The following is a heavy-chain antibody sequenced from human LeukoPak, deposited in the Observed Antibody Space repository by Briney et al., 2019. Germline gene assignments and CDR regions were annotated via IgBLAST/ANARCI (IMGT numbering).Heavy chain of an antibody. V-gene: IGHV3-30-3*01. Sequence: GSNKYYADSVKGRFTISRDNSKNTLYLQMNSLRAEDTAVYYCARATYYYDSSGYYPLDDYWGQGTLVTVSS. CDR2: GSNK. CDR3: ARATYYYDSSGYYPLDDY. D-gene: IGHD3-22*01. J-gene: IGHJ4*02.